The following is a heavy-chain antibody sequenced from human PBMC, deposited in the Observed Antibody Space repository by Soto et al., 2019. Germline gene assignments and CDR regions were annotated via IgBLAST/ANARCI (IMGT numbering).Heavy chain of an antibody. J-gene: IGHJ4*02. CDR1: GGSISSGNFY. CDR2: IYFSGST. CDR3: AHDSHGGNTYFDL. Sequence: VQVQESGPGLVRPSETLSLTCTVSGGSISSGNFYWSWIRQPPGKGLEWIGYIYFSGSTSYSPSLKSRLTISLNTSNNQFSLKLTSVTAADTAVYYCAHDSHGGNTYFDLWGQGALVTVSS. V-gene: IGHV4-30-4*01. D-gene: IGHD1-26*01.